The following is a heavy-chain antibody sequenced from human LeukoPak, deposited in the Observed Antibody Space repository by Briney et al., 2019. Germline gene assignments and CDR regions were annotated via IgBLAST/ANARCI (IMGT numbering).Heavy chain of an antibody. CDR2: IIPIFGIA. CDR3: ARVSDVEAGRTIYNWFDP. Sequence: ASVKVSCKASGGTFSSYAISWVRQAPGQGLEWMGRIIPIFGIANYAQKFQGRVTITADKSTSTAYMELSSLRSEDTAVYYCARVSDVEAGRTIYNWFDPWGQGTLVTVSS. CDR1: GGTFSSYA. J-gene: IGHJ5*02. D-gene: IGHD6-19*01. V-gene: IGHV1-69*04.